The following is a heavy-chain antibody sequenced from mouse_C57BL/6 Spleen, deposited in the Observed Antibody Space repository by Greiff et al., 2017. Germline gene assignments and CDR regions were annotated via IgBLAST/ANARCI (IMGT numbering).Heavy chain of an antibody. CDR1: GYSFTSYY. CDR3: ERRGSIDFDY. CDR2: ISYSGST. J-gene: IGHJ2*01. V-gene: IGHV3-8*01. D-gene: IGHD1-1*01. Sequence: EVMLVESGPGLAKPSQTLSLTCSVTGYSFTSYYLNWIRKFPGNKLEYMGYISYSGSTYYNPSLKSRISITRNTSKNQYYLQLNSVTTEDTATYYCERRGSIDFDYWGQGTTLTVSS.